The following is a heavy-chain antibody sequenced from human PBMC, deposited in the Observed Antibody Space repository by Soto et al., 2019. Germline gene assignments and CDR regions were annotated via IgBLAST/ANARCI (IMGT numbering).Heavy chain of an antibody. D-gene: IGHD4-4*01. CDR1: GGSFSGYY. J-gene: IGHJ5*02. CDR3: VREMTTVGARGTGPFDP. V-gene: IGHV4-34*01. CDR2: INHSGST. Sequence: SETLSLTCAVYGGSFSGYYWSWIRQPPGKGLEWIGEINHSGSTNYNPSLKSRVTISVDTSKNQFSLKLSSVTAADTAVYYCVREMTTVGARGTGPFDPWGQGTLVTVSS.